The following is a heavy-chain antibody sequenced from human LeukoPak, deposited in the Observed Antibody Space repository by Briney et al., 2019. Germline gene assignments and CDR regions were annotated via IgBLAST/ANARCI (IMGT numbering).Heavy chain of an antibody. CDR1: SESISSGNW. CDR3: ARYTSNRGWFDP. Sequence: SETLSLTCAVSSESISSGNWWSWVRQPPGKGLEWIGQILPRGSTTYNPSLESRVTISVDKSKNQFSLTLTSVTAADTAIYYCARYTSNRGWFDPWGQGTLVTVSS. J-gene: IGHJ5*02. V-gene: IGHV4-4*02. D-gene: IGHD6-13*01. CDR2: ILPRGST.